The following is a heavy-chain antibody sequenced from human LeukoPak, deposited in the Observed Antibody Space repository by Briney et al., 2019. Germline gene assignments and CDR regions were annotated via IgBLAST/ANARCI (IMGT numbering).Heavy chain of an antibody. Sequence: GGSLRLSCAASGFTFSSYWMSWVRQAPGKGLEWVANIKQDGSEKYYVDSVKGRFTISRDNAKNSPYLQMNSLRAEDTAVYYCARALWFGELSLVYWGQGTLVTVSS. CDR1: GFTFSSYW. J-gene: IGHJ4*02. D-gene: IGHD3-10*01. V-gene: IGHV3-7*01. CDR2: IKQDGSEK. CDR3: ARALWFGELSLVY.